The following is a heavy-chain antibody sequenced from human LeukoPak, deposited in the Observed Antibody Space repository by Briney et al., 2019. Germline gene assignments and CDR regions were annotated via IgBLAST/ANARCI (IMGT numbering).Heavy chain of an antibody. CDR3: ARGNEYGDYLDC. J-gene: IGHJ4*02. V-gene: IGHV4-39*07. CDR2: IYYSGST. Sequence: SETLSLTCTVSGCSISSSTYYWGWIRQPPGKGLEWIGSIYYSGSTYYNPSLKSRVTISVDTSKNHFSLKLSSVTAADTAVYYCARGNEYGDYLDCWGQGTLVTVSS. CDR1: GCSISSSTYY. D-gene: IGHD4-17*01.